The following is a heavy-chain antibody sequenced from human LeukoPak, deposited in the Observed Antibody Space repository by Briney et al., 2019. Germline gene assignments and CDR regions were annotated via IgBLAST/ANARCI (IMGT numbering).Heavy chain of an antibody. CDR2: ISASGGTT. CDR1: GFTFSNYV. D-gene: IGHD3-22*01. J-gene: IGHJ4*02. CDR3: AKNYYDSSGHFDH. Sequence: GGSLRLSCAASGFTFSNYVIHWVRQAPGKGLEWVSSISASGGTTYYADSVKGRFTISRDISKNTLYLQMNSLRAEDTALYYCAKNYYDSSGHFDHWGQGTLVTVSS. V-gene: IGHV3-23*01.